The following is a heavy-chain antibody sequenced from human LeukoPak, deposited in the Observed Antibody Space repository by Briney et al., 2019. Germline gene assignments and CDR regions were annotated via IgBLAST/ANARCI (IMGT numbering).Heavy chain of an antibody. V-gene: IGHV4-38-2*02. J-gene: IGHJ3*02. CDR2: INHSGST. CDR3: ARGPTMIAVDRAFDI. D-gene: IGHD3-22*01. CDR1: SYSISSGYY. Sequence: SETLSLTCTVSSYSISSGYYWSWIRQPPGKGLEWIGEINHSGSTNYNPSLKSRVTISVDTSKNQFSLKLSSVTAADTAVYYCARGPTMIAVDRAFDIWGQGTMVTVSS.